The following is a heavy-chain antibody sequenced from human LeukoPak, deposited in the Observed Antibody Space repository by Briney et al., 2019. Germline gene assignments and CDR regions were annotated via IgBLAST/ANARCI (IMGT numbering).Heavy chain of an antibody. D-gene: IGHD5-12*01. V-gene: IGHV4-59*01. CDR2: IYYSGST. CDR3: ARARRYSGYGAYYYWYYMDV. CDR1: GGSISSYY. Sequence: SETLSLTCTVSGGSISSYYWSWIRHPPGKGLEWIGYIYYSGSTNSNPSLKSRVTISVATSNTQFSLKLSSVTAAATAEYYVARARRYSGYGAYYYWYYMDVWGKGTTVTVSS. J-gene: IGHJ6*03.